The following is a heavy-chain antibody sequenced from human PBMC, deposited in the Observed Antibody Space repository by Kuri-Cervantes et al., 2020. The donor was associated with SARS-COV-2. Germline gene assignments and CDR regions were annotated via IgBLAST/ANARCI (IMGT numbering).Heavy chain of an antibody. Sequence: GESLKISCAASGFTFYNAWMSWVRQAPGKGLEWVGRIKSKPDGGATEYAAPVKGRFTFSRDDSKNTLYLQMNSLKTEVTAVYYCTSGRIADRLGAFDIWGQGTMVTVSS. CDR3: TSGRIADRLGAFDI. V-gene: IGHV3-15*01. CDR1: GFTFYNAW. J-gene: IGHJ3*02. D-gene: IGHD2-21*01. CDR2: IKSKPDGGAT.